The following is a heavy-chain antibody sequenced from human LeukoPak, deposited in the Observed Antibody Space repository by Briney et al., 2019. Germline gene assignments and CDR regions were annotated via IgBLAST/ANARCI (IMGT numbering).Heavy chain of an antibody. CDR2: INTDGTVT. CDR1: GFTFSKYW. V-gene: IGHV3-74*01. J-gene: IGHJ4*02. D-gene: IGHD6-19*01. Sequence: GGSLRLSCAASGFTFSKYWMLWVRQAPGKGLEGVARINTDGTVTTYADSVKGRFTVSRDNADKTMFLQMNSVRDEDTAVYYCATKQWLAPPPDSWGQGTPVTVSS. CDR3: ATKQWLAPPPDS.